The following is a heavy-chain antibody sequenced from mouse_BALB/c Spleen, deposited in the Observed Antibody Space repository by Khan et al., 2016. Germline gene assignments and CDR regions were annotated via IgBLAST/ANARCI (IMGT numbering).Heavy chain of an antibody. D-gene: IGHD1-2*01. J-gene: IGHJ2*01. Sequence: EVQLQESGPGLVKPSQSLSRTCTVTGYSITSGYGWNWIRQFPGNKLEWMGYISYSGSTNYNPSLKSRISITRETAKNQFFLQLNSVTTEDTATYYCARTARIKYWGQGTTLAVSS. CDR2: ISYSGST. V-gene: IGHV3-2*02. CDR1: GYSITSGYG. CDR3: ARTARIKY.